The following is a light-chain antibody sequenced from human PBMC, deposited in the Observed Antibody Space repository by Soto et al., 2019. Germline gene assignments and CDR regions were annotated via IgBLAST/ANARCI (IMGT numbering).Light chain of an antibody. CDR3: QQYDNWPPLT. J-gene: IGKJ4*01. Sequence: EIVMTQSPATLSVSPGERATLSCRASESVSSNLAWYQQKPGQAPSLLIYGASTRATGIPARFSGSGSVTEFTLTISSLQSEDFAVYYCQQYDNWPPLTFGGGTKVEIK. CDR2: GAS. V-gene: IGKV3-15*01. CDR1: ESVSSN.